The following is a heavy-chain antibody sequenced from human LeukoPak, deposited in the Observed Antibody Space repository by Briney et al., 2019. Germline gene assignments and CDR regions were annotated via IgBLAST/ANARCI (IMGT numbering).Heavy chain of an antibody. J-gene: IGHJ2*01. V-gene: IGHV4-39*07. CDR2: ISYSGNT. CDR1: GGSISSSSYY. D-gene: IGHD3/OR15-3a*01. Sequence: SETLSLTCTVTGGSISSSSYYWGWIRQPPGKGLEWIGSISYSGNTDHNPSLKSRVTISVETSKNQFSLKLSSVTAADTAVYYCARDPDFWTGYWYFDLWGRGTLVTVSP. CDR3: ARDPDFWTGYWYFDL.